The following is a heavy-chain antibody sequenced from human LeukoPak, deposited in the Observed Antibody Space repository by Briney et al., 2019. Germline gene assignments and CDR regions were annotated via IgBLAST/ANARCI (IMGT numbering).Heavy chain of an antibody. CDR2: INSQSNSI. D-gene: IGHD3-16*02. CDR1: GFTVSSNY. Sequence: GGSLRLSCAASGFTVSSNYMNWVRQAPGKGLEWVSSINSQSNSIYYADSVKGRFTISRDNAKNSLYLQMSSLRAEDTAVYYCARERYSLIENDALDLWGQGTMVTVSS. J-gene: IGHJ3*01. V-gene: IGHV3-21*01. CDR3: ARERYSLIENDALDL.